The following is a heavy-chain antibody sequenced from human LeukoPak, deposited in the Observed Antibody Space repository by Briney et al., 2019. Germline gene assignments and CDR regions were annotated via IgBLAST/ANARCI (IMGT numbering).Heavy chain of an antibody. CDR2: IKQDGSEK. V-gene: IGHV3-7*03. J-gene: IGHJ6*02. CDR3: ARERYCSSTSCYNYGMDV. Sequence: QPGGSLRLSCAASGFTFSSYWMSWVRQAPGKGLEWVANIKQDGSEKYYVDSVKGRFTISRDNAKNSLYLQMNSLRAEDTAVYYCARERYCSSTSCYNYGMDVWGHGTTVTVSS. CDR1: GFTFSSYW. D-gene: IGHD2-2*02.